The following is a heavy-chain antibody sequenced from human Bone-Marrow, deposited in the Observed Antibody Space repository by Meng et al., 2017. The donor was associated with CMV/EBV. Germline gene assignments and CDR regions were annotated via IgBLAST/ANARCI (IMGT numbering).Heavy chain of an antibody. D-gene: IGHD2-2*02. V-gene: IGHV3-7*01. CDR2: IKQDGSEK. CDR1: GFTFSGYW. CDR3: AREGYCSSTSCYKEYYYGMDV. J-gene: IGHJ6*02. Sequence: GESLKISCAASGFTFSGYWMSWVRQAPGKGLEWVANIKQDGSEKYYVDSVKGRFTISRDNAKNSLYLQMNSLRAEDTAVYYCAREGYCSSTSCYKEYYYGMDVWGQGTTVTVSS.